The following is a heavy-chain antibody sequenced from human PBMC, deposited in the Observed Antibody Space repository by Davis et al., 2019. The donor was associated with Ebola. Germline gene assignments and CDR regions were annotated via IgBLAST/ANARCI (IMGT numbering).Heavy chain of an antibody. CDR2: INPNSGGT. J-gene: IGHJ5*02. Sequence: SVKVSCKASGYTFTGYYMHWVRQAPGQGLEWMGRINPNSGGTNYAQKFQGRVTMTRDTSISTAYMELSRLRSDDTAVYYCAREGSSIAARLPWFDPWGQGTLVTVSS. CDR1: GYTFTGYY. CDR3: AREGSSIAARLPWFDP. V-gene: IGHV1-2*06. D-gene: IGHD6-6*01.